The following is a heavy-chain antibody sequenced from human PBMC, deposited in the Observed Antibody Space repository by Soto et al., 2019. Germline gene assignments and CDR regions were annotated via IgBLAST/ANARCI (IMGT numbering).Heavy chain of an antibody. CDR3: AGFVDTAMVTQRYYYYYGMDV. V-gene: IGHV1-69*06. Sequence: VKVSCKASGGTFSSYAISWVRQAPGQGLEWMGGIIPIFGTANYAQKFQGRVTITADKSTSTAYMELSSLRSEDTAVYYCAGFVDTAMVTQRYYYYYGMDVWGQGTTVTVSS. CDR2: IIPIFGTA. D-gene: IGHD5-18*01. CDR1: GGTFSSYA. J-gene: IGHJ6*02.